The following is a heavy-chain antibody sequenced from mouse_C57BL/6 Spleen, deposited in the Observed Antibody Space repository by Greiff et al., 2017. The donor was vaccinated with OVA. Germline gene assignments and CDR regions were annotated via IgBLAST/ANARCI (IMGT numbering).Heavy chain of an antibody. CDR2: ISSGGSYT. Sequence: EVKLMESGGDLVKPGGSLKLSCAASGFTFSSYGMSWLRQTPDKRLEWVATISSGGSYTYYPDSVKGRFTISRDNAKNTLYLQMSSLKSEDTAMYYCARNGYYFDYWGQGTTLTVSS. CDR3: ARNGYYFDY. V-gene: IGHV5-6*01. D-gene: IGHD2-2*01. CDR1: GFTFSSYG. J-gene: IGHJ2*01.